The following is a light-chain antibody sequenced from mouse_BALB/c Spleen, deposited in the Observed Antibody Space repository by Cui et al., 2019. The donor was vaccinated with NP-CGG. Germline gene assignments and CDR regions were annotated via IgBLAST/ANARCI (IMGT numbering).Light chain of an antibody. J-gene: IGLJ1*01. CDR2: GTN. V-gene: IGLV1*01. CDR3: ALWYSNHWV. Sequence: QAVLTQDSALTTSPGETVTLTCRSSTGAVTTSNYANWVQEKPDHLFTGLIGGTNNRAPGVPARFSGSLIGDKAALTITGARTEDEAIYFCALWYSNHWVFGGGTKLTVL. CDR1: TGAVTTSNY.